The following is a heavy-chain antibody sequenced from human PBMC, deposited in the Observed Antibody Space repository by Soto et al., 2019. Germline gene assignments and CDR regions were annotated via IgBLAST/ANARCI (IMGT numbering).Heavy chain of an antibody. D-gene: IGHD3-3*01. CDR1: GGSISSGGYY. J-gene: IGHJ5*02. CDR3: ARDHAGIFLEWLSPGWFDP. V-gene: IGHV4-31*02. CDR2: IYYSGST. Sequence: PSETLSLTCTVSGGSISSGGYYWSWIRQHPGKGLEWIGYIYYSGSTYYNPSLKSRVTISVDTSKNQFSLKLSSVTAADTAVYYCARDHAGIFLEWLSPGWFDPWGKGTLVTVSS.